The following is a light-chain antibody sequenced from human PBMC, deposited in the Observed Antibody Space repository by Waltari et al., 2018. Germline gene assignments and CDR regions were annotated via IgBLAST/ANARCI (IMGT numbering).Light chain of an antibody. Sequence: EIVMTQSPATLSVSPGERATLSCRASQSVSSNLAWDQQKPGQAPRLLIYGASTRATGIPARFSGSGSGTEFTLTISSLQSEDFAVYYCQQYNNWPPKYTFGQGTRLDMK. CDR1: QSVSSN. V-gene: IGKV3-15*01. J-gene: IGKJ2*01. CDR3: QQYNNWPPKYT. CDR2: GAS.